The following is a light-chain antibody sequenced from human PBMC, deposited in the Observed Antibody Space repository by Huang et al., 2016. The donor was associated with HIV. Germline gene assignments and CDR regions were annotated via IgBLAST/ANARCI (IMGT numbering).Light chain of an antibody. J-gene: IGKJ5*01. CDR2: LGS. CDR3: MQALETPIT. Sequence: DIVMTQSPLSLPVTPGEPASISCKSSQSRLNSNGYNYLDWYLQKPGQSPQLLISLGSNRASGVPDRFSGSGSGTDFTLKISRVEAEDVGVYYCMQALETPITFGQGTRLEIK. V-gene: IGKV2-28*01. CDR1: QSRLNSNGYNY.